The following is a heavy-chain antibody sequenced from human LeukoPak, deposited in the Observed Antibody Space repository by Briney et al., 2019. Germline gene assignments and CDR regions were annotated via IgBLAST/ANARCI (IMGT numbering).Heavy chain of an antibody. CDR3: ARDLYSSGWTDAFDI. CDR2: ISAYNGNT. D-gene: IGHD6-19*01. CDR1: GYTFTSYG. Sequence: ASVKVSCKASGYTFTSYGISWVRQAPGQGLEWMGWISAYNGNTNYAQKLQGRVTMTTDTSTSTAYMELSRLTSDDAAVYYCARDLYSSGWTDAFDIWGRGTMVTVSS. V-gene: IGHV1-18*01. J-gene: IGHJ3*02.